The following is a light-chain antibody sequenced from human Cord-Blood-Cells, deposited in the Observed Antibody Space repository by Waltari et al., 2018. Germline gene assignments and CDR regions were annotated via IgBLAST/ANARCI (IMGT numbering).Light chain of an antibody. CDR2: CAS. V-gene: IGKV3-15*01. Sequence: EIVMTQSPATLSVSPGERATPACRGSQSVSSHLSWYQQKPGQAPRLRIYCASTRAPGIPARFGGSGSGREFTLTISSLQSEDFAVYYCQQYNNWYTFGQGTKLEIK. CDR3: QQYNNWYT. CDR1: QSVSSH. J-gene: IGKJ2*01.